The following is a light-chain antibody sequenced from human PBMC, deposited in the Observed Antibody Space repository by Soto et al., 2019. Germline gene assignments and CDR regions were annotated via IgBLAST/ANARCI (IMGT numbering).Light chain of an antibody. CDR2: GAS. CDR3: QQYDKWPRT. Sequence: EMVMTQSPATRSVSPGESGTRSCRASQSVSNNLTWYQQKPGQAPRLLIYGASARATGIPDRFSGGGSGAEYTLTISSLQSQDFAVYYCQQYDKWPRTFGQGTKVDI. CDR1: QSVSNN. J-gene: IGKJ1*01. V-gene: IGKV3-15*01.